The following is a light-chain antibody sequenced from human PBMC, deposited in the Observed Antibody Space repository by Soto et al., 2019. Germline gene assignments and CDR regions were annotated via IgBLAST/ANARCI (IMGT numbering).Light chain of an antibody. CDR3: QQYGSLPWT. CDR1: QSVSSSY. V-gene: IGKV3-20*01. CDR2: GAS. J-gene: IGKJ1*01. Sequence: EIVLTQSPGTLSLSPGERATLYCRASQSVSSSYLAWYQQKLGQAPRLLIYGASSRATGIPDRFSGSGSGTDFTLTISRLEPEDFAVYYCQQYGSLPWTFGQGTKVEIK.